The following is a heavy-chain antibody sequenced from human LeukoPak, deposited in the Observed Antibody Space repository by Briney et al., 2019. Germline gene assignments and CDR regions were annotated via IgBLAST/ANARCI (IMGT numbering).Heavy chain of an antibody. CDR3: AKDIREDDFWSGYLARRGIDY. CDR2: ISYDGSNK. V-gene: IGHV3-30*14. CDR1: GFTFSSYA. J-gene: IGHJ4*02. D-gene: IGHD3-3*01. Sequence: GRSLRLSCAASGFTFSSYAMHWVRQAPGKGLEWVAVISYDGSNKYYADSVKGRFTVSRDNSRNTLYLQMNSLRADDTAVYYCAKDIREDDFWSGYLARRGIDYWGQGTLVTVSS.